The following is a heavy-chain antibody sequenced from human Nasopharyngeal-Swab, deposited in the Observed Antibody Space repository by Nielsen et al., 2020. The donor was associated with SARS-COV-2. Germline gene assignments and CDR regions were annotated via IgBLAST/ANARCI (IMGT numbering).Heavy chain of an antibody. Sequence: SETLSLTCTVSGGSISSSSYYWGWIRQPPGKGLEWIGSIYYSGSTYYNPSLKSRVTISVDTSKNQFSLKLSSVTAADTAVYYCARWASYGYVGFDYWGQGTLVTVSS. J-gene: IGHJ4*02. D-gene: IGHD5-18*01. CDR2: IYYSGST. CDR1: GGSISSSSYY. V-gene: IGHV4-39*01. CDR3: ARWASYGYVGFDY.